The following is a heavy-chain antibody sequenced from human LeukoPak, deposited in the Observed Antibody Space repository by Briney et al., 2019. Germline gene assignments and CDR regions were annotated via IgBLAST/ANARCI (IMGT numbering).Heavy chain of an antibody. CDR3: ARNPDVLLWFGEPHSYYYYIDV. V-gene: IGHV3-48*03. CDR2: ISSSGSTI. Sequence: PGGSLRLSCAASGFTFSSYEMNWVRQAPGKGLEWVSYISSSGSTIYYADSVKGRFTISRDNAKNSLYLQMNSLRAEDTAVYYCARNPDVLLWFGEPHSYYYYIDVWGKGTTVTVSS. J-gene: IGHJ6*03. D-gene: IGHD3-10*01. CDR1: GFTFSSYE.